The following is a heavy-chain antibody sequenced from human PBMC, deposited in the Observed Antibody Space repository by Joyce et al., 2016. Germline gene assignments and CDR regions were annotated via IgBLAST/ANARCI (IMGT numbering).Heavy chain of an antibody. CDR1: GFSLNSYY. D-gene: IGHD3-9*01. CDR2: MYHAGNS. J-gene: IGHJ4*02. CDR3: ARSFNFDCYDY. Sequence: EVRLMESGGGLIRTGRSLRLSSAVSGFSLNSYYMSWCRQAPGKGLEGLEEMYHAGNSYYADSVKGRITLSRDTSKNTLFLQINSLRVEDTAVYYCARSFNFDCYDYWGQGTLVTVSS. V-gene: IGHV3-53*01.